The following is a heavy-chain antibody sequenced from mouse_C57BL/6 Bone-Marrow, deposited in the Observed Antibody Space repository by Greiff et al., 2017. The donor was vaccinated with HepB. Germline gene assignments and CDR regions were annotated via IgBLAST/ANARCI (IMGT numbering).Heavy chain of an antibody. V-gene: IGHV14-2*01. D-gene: IGHD2-2*01. CDR2: IDPEDGET. CDR3: AQGYGFLWDFGV. J-gene: IGHJ1*03. Sequence: EVQLQQSGAELVKPGASVKLSCTASGFNIKDYYMHWVKQRTEQGLEWIGRIDPEDGETKYAPKFQGKATITADTSSNTAYLELSSLTSEDTAVYFCAQGYGFLWDFGVWGTGTTVTVSS. CDR1: GFNIKDYY.